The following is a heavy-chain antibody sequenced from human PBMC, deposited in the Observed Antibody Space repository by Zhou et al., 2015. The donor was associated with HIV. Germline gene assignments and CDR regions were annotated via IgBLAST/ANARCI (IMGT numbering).Heavy chain of an antibody. D-gene: IGHD6-19*01. Sequence: PGQGLEWMGWISVYNGNTNYAQQLQGRVTMTTDTSTRTAYMEVRSLRSDDTAVYYCARVPFAGYSSGWHDYWGQGTLVTVSS. CDR2: ISVYNGNT. CDR3: ARVPFAGYSSGWHDY. J-gene: IGHJ4*02. V-gene: IGHV1-18*01.